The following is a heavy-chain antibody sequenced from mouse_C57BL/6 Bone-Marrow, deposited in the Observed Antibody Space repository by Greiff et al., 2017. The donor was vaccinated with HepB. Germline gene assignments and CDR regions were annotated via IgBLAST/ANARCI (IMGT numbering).Heavy chain of an antibody. J-gene: IGHJ3*01. V-gene: IGHV5-4*01. CDR1: GFTFSSYA. Sequence: VQLKESGGGLVKPGGSLKLSCAASGFTFSSYAMSWVRQTPEKRLEWVATISDGGSYTYYPDNVKGRFTISRDNAKNNLYLQMSHLKSEDTAMYYCAREGLPSFAYWGQGTLVTVSA. D-gene: IGHD2-1*01. CDR3: AREGLPSFAY. CDR2: ISDGGSYT.